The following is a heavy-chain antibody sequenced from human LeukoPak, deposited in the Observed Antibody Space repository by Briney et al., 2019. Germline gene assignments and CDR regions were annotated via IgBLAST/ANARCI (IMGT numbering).Heavy chain of an antibody. D-gene: IGHD2-15*01. Sequence: PGGSLRLSCAASGFTFSSYSMNWVRQAPGKGLEWVSSISSSSSYIYYADSVKGRFTISRDNAKNSLYLQMNSLRAEDTAVYYCARDPPLGYCSGGSCYFDYWGQGTLVTVSS. J-gene: IGHJ4*02. CDR3: ARDPPLGYCSGGSCYFDY. CDR1: GFTFSSYS. CDR2: ISSSSSYI. V-gene: IGHV3-21*01.